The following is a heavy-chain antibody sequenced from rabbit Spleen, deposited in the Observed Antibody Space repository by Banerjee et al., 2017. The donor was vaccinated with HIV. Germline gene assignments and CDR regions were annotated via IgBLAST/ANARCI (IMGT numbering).Heavy chain of an antibody. CDR2: IYTGSSSYT. Sequence: QQQLVESGGGLVKPEGSLTLTCEASGFTISSSYWICWVRQAPGKGLEWIACIYTGSSSYTYYASWAKGRFTISKTSSTTVTLQMTGLTVADTATYFCARDLDDVIGWNFGWWGPGTLVTVS. J-gene: IGHJ4*01. CDR3: ARDLDDVIGWNFGW. D-gene: IGHD4-1*01. CDR1: GFTISSSYW. V-gene: IGHV1S45*01.